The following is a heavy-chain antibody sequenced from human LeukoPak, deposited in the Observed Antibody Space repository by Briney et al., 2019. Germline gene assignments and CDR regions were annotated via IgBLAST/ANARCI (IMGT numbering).Heavy chain of an antibody. V-gene: IGHV5-51*01. Sequence: GESLKISCKGSGYSFTSYWIGWVRQMPGKGLGWVGIFYPGDSDTRYSPSFQGQVTISADKSISTAYLQWSSLKASDTAMYYCARVRGYSYVGNWFDPWGQGTLVTASS. D-gene: IGHD5-18*01. CDR2: FYPGDSDT. CDR1: GYSFTSYW. CDR3: ARVRGYSYVGNWFDP. J-gene: IGHJ5*02.